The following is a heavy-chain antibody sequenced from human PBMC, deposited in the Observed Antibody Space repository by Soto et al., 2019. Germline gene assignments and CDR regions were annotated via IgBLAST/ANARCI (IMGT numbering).Heavy chain of an antibody. CDR3: AKDRPDYSSYGVRYYYYGMDV. CDR1: GFTFSSYA. D-gene: IGHD4-4*01. CDR2: ISGSGGST. Sequence: PGGSLRLSCAASGFTFSSYAMSWVRQAPGKGLEWVSAISGSGGSTYYADSVKGRFTISRDNSKNTLYLQMNSLRAEDTAVYYCAKDRPDYSSYGVRYYYYGMDVWGQGTTVTVSS. V-gene: IGHV3-23*01. J-gene: IGHJ6*02.